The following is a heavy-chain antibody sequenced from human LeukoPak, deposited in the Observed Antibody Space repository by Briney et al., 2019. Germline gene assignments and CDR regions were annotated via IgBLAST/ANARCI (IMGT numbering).Heavy chain of an antibody. CDR1: TFPFSADW. Sequence: GRPLRLSCVTSTFPFSADWTSWVGQAPGQGLEWVANMKDVGGEIYYVDSVKGRFTISRDNGKSSLYLQMTDLRVEDTAVYYCARDRTMTADYWGRGTLVTVSS. V-gene: IGHV3-7*01. CDR2: MKDVGGEI. J-gene: IGHJ4*02. D-gene: IGHD3-22*01. CDR3: ARDRTMTADY.